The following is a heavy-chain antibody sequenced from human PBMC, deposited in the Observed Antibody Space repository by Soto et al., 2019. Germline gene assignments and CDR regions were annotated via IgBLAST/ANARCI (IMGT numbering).Heavy chain of an antibody. CDR2: IIPSFGAA. Sequence: QVQLVQSGAEVKKPGSSVKVSCKASGSTFSSYTISWVRQAPGQGLEWMGGIIPSFGAANYAQRFQARVTITADQSTSTAYMELGSLRSEDTAVYYCARLAVAGTVDCWGQGTLVTVSS. CDR1: GSTFSSYT. J-gene: IGHJ4*02. CDR3: ARLAVAGTVDC. V-gene: IGHV1-69*12. D-gene: IGHD6-13*01.